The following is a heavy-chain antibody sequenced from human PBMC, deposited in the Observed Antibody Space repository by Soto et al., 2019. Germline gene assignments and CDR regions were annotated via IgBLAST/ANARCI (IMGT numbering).Heavy chain of an antibody. J-gene: IGHJ6*02. V-gene: IGHV3-30*18. CDR1: GFTFSSYG. CDR3: AKDYGGHYYGSGSYYYYYGMDV. Sequence: GGSLRLSCAASGFTFSSYGMHWVRQAPGKGLEWVAVISYDGSNKYYADSVKGRFTISRDNSKNTLYLQMNSLRAEDTAVYYCAKDYGGHYYGSGSYYYYYGMDVWGQGTTVTVSS. CDR2: ISYDGSNK. D-gene: IGHD3-10*01.